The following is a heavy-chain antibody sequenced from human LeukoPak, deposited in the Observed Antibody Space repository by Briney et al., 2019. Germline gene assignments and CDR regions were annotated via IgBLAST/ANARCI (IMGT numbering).Heavy chain of an antibody. CDR3: ARDHGGNSAFDY. CDR2: IYYSGST. CDR1: GGSISSHY. J-gene: IGHJ4*02. Sequence: PSETLSLTCTVSGGSISSHYWSWIRQPPGKGLEWIGYIYYSGSTNYTPSLKSRVTISVDTSKNQFSLKLSSVTAADTAVYYCARDHGGNSAFDYWGQGTLVTVSS. D-gene: IGHD4-23*01. V-gene: IGHV4-59*11.